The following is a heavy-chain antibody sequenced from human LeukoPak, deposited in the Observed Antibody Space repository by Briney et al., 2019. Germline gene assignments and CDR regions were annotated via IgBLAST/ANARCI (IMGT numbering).Heavy chain of an antibody. Sequence: GGSLRLSCAASGFTFSSYDMHWVRQATGKGLEWVSAIGTAGDTYYPGSVKGRFTISRDNSKNTLYLQMNSLRVEDTALYYCAKDLGGPGSSPFGYWGQGTLVTVSS. D-gene: IGHD3-10*01. J-gene: IGHJ4*02. CDR1: GFTFSSYD. CDR3: AKDLGGPGSSPFGY. CDR2: IGTAGDT. V-gene: IGHV3-13*01.